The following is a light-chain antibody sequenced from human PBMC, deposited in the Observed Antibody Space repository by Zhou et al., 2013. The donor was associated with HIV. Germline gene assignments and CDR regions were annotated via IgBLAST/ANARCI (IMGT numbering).Light chain of an antibody. CDR2: GVS. CDR3: QQYNNWPPIT. J-gene: IGKJ5*01. Sequence: KVMTQSPATLSVSPGERANLSCRASQSVRSNLAWYQQRPGQAPRLLMYGVSTRATGIPARFSGSGSGTEFTLTISSLQSEDFAVYYCQQYNNWPPITFGQGTRLEIK. CDR1: QSVRSN. V-gene: IGKV3-15*01.